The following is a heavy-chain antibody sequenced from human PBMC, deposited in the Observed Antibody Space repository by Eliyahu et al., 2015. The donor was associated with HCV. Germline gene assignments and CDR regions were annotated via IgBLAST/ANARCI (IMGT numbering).Heavy chain of an antibody. CDR2: IYPGDSDT. D-gene: IGHD5-24*01. V-gene: IGHV5-51*01. J-gene: IGHJ4*02. CDR3: ARANGDGYNYGYFDY. CDR1: GYDFTSYW. Sequence: EVQLVQSGAEVKKPGESLKISCKGSGYDFTSYWIGXVRQMPGKGLEWMGIIYPGDSDTRYSPSFQGQVTISADKSISTAYLQWNSLKSSDTAMYYCARANGDGYNYGYFDYWGQGTLVTVSS.